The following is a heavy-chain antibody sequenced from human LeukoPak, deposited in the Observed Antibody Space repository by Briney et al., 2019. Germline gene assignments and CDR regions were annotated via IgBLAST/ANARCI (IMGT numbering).Heavy chain of an antibody. CDR1: GFTFRNYA. V-gene: IGHV3-23*01. D-gene: IGHD6-19*01. Sequence: PWGSLRLSCAASGFTFRNYAMSWVRQAPGKGLEGVSGISASGGSTYYADSVKGRFTISRDNSKNTLFLEMNSLRAEDTAVYYCASPDAGGDSTGRPLDCWGQGTLVTVSS. CDR3: ASPDAGGDSTGRPLDC. CDR2: ISASGGST. J-gene: IGHJ4*02.